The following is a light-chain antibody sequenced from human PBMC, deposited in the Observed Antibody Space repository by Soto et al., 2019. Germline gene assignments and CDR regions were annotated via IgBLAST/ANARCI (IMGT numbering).Light chain of an antibody. CDR1: QSVSSSY. J-gene: IGKJ2*02. Sequence: EIVLTQSPGTLSLSPGERATLSCRASQSVSSSYLAWYQQKPGQAPRLLIYGAFSRATGIPDRLSVSGSGTDFTLTISILEPEDLAVYYCQQYGSSPLWTFGQGIKLKIK. V-gene: IGKV3-20*01. CDR3: QQYGSSPLWT. CDR2: GAF.